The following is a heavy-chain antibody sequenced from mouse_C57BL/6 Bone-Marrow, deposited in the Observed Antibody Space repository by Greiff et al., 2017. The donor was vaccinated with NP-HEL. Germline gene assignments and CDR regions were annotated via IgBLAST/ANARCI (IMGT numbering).Heavy chain of an antibody. J-gene: IGHJ4*01. CDR2: INPSTGGT. V-gene: IGHV1-42*01. Sequence: VQLQQSGPELVKPGASVKISCKASGYSFTGYYMNWVKQSPEKSLEWIGEINPSTGGTTYNQKFKAKATLTVDKSSSTAYMQLKSLTSEDSAVYYCAKSGYSNSYYAMDYWGQGTSVTVSS. D-gene: IGHD2-5*01. CDR3: AKSGYSNSYYAMDY. CDR1: GYSFTGYY.